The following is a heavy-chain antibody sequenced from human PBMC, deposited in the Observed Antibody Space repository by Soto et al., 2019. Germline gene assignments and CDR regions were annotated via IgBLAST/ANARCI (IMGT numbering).Heavy chain of an antibody. J-gene: IGHJ3*02. CDR3: AGGLSGAFDI. Sequence: EVQLVESGGGLVKPGGSLRLSCAASGFTFSSYSMNWVHQAPGKGLEWVSSISSSSSYIYYADSVKGRFTISRDNAKNSLYLQMNSLRAEDTAVYYCAGGLSGAFDIWGQGTMVTVSS. V-gene: IGHV3-21*01. D-gene: IGHD1-26*01. CDR1: GFTFSSYS. CDR2: ISSSSSYI.